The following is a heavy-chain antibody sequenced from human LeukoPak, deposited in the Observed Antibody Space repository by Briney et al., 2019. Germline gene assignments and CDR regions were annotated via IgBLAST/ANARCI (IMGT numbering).Heavy chain of an antibody. CDR2: TIPILDIA. CDR1: GGTFSSYA. D-gene: IGHD5-18*01. J-gene: IGHJ4*02. Sequence: VASVKVSCKASGGTFSSYAISWVRQAPGQGLEWMGTTIPILDIANYAQKFQGRVSVTADKSTSTAYMELSSLRSEDTAVYYCALRGYNDGKYYFDSWGQGTLVTVSS. CDR3: ALRGYNDGKYYFDS. V-gene: IGHV1-69*04.